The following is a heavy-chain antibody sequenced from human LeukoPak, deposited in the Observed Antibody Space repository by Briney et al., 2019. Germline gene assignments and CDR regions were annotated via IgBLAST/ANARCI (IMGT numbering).Heavy chain of an antibody. V-gene: IGHV3-21*01. CDR2: ISTRSSYI. J-gene: IGHJ6*02. D-gene: IGHD6-6*01. CDR1: GFTFSSYS. Sequence: GGSLRLSCAASGFTFSSYSLNWVRQAPGKGLEWVSSISTRSSYIVYADSVKGRFTISRDNAKNSLYLQMNSLRAEDTAVYYCARFLEYSSPSYYYYGMDVWGQGTTVTVSS. CDR3: ARFLEYSSPSYYYYGMDV.